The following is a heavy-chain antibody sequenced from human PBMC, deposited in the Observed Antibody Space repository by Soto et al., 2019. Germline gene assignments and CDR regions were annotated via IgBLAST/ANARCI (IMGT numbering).Heavy chain of an antibody. Sequence: ASVRVSCRVSGYKLTELSMNGVREAPGKGLEWMGGFDPEDGETIYAQKFQGRVTMTEDTSTDTAYMELSSLRSEDTAVYYCATRMDSSSWTFDYWGQGTLVTVSS. CDR1: GYKLTELS. V-gene: IGHV1-24*01. J-gene: IGHJ4*02. CDR3: ATRMDSSSWTFDY. CDR2: FDPEDGET. D-gene: IGHD6-13*01.